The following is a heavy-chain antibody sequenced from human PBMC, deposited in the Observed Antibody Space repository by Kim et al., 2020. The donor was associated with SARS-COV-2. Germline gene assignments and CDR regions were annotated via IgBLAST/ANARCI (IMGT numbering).Heavy chain of an antibody. CDR3: ARGTSLDYFDY. D-gene: IGHD1-1*01. V-gene: IGHV3-53*01. J-gene: IGHJ4*02. CDR2: ST. Sequence: STYYADSVTGRFTISRHNSTSTLSLQRNSLRVEDTAVYCCARGTSLDYFDYWGRGTLVTVSS.